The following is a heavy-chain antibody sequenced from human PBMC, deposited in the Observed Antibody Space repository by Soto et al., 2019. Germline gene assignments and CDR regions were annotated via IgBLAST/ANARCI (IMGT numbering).Heavy chain of an antibody. J-gene: IGHJ4*02. CDR1: GYIFRTSW. CDR3: PLSGRYAYDSPNPEHFFDY. D-gene: IGHD3-22*01. V-gene: IGHV5-51*01. CDR2: IYPWDSDT. Sequence: LKISCKGSGYIFRTSWIGWVRQMPGKCLEWMGVIYPWDSDTKYNPSFAGQIIISDHMSISTAYQQLYSPKASHTGTYCCPLSGRYAYDSPNPEHFFDYWGQGTLVTVSS.